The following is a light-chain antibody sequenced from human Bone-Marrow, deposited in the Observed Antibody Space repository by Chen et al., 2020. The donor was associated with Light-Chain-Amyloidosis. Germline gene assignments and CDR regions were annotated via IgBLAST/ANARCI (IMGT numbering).Light chain of an antibody. CDR2: EVS. CDR1: SSDVGSNNL. V-gene: IGLV2-23*02. J-gene: IGLJ1*01. Sequence: QSALTQPASVSGAPGQSITISCTGTSSDVGSNNLVSWYQQHPGKAPKLIIYEVSQRPAVFSNRFSGSKSGNTASLTISGLQAEDEADYFCSSYAGRSTYVFGTGTKVSVL. CDR3: SSYAGRSTYV.